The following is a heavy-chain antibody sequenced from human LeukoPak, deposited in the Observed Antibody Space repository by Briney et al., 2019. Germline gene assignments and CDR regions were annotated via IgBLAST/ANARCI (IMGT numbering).Heavy chain of an antibody. Sequence: GRSLTLSCAASGFTFSSYGMQWVRQAPGKGRDGVAVISYDGSNKYYGGSMEGRLTTSRHNSENTPYLQMDSLRAEDTAVYFCAKPTEYYHLSAGAFDYWGQGTRVTVSS. CDR3: AKPTEYYHLSAGAFDY. V-gene: IGHV3-30*18. CDR2: ISYDGSNK. CDR1: GFTFSSYG. D-gene: IGHD2/OR15-2a*01. J-gene: IGHJ4*02.